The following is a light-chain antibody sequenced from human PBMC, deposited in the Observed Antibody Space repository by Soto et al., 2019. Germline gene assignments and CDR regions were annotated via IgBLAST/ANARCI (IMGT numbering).Light chain of an antibody. Sequence: DIQMTQSPSSLSASVGDTVTITCRASQGISSWLAWYQQKPGKAPKXMIYDASSLESGVPSRFSGSGSGTECTLTISSLQPDDFATYYCQQYNSYLLTFGGGTKVDIK. CDR1: QGISSW. CDR2: DAS. CDR3: QQYNSYLLT. J-gene: IGKJ4*01. V-gene: IGKV1D-16*01.